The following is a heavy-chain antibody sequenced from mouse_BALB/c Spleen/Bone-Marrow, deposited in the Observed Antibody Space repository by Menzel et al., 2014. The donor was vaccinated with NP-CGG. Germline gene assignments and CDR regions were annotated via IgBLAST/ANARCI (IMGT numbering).Heavy chain of an antibody. CDR3: ARDDYAY. J-gene: IGHJ3*01. Sequence: VQRVESGPELVKPGASVRISCKASGYTFTSYYIHWVKQRPGQGLEWIGWIYPGDSNTKYNEKFKGKATLTADKSSSTAYMQLSSLTSEDSAVYFCARDDYAYWGQGTLVTVSA. CDR2: IYPGDSNT. D-gene: IGHD2-4*01. CDR1: GYTFTSYY. V-gene: IGHV1S56*01.